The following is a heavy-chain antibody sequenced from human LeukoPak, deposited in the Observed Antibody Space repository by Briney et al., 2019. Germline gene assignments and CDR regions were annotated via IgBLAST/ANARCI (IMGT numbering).Heavy chain of an antibody. Sequence: SETLSLTCTVSGGSISSSSYYWGWIRQPPGKGLEWIGSIYYGGSTYYNPSLKSRVTISVDTSKNQFSPKLSSVTAADTAVYYCARHIFSDYYGSGSQNWFDPWGQGTLVTVSS. V-gene: IGHV4-39*01. D-gene: IGHD3-10*01. CDR2: IYYGGST. J-gene: IGHJ5*02. CDR1: GGSISSSSYY. CDR3: ARHIFSDYYGSGSQNWFDP.